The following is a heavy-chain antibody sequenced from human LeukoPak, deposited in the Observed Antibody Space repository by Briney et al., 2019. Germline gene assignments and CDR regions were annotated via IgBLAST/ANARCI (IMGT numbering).Heavy chain of an antibody. CDR2: IIPIFGTA. J-gene: IGHJ6*02. CDR3: ARDDGSGQYYYGMDV. Sequence: ASVKVSCKASVGTFSSYAISWVRQAPGQGLEWMGGIIPIFGTANYAQKFQGRVTITADESTSTAHMELSSLRSEDTAVYYCARDDGSGQYYYGMDVWGQGTTVTVSS. CDR1: VGTFSSYA. V-gene: IGHV1-69*13. D-gene: IGHD3-10*01.